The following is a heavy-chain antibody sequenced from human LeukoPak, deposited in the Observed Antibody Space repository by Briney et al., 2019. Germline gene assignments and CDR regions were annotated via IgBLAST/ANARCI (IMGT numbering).Heavy chain of an antibody. J-gene: IGHJ4*02. CDR2: IIPLFGTA. V-gene: IGHV1-69*06. CDR3: ARGAIGLATSTIDY. Sequence: GSSVKVSCKASGGTFISYAISWVRQAPGQGLEWMGGIIPLFGTANYAQKFQDRVTITADKSTSTAYMELSSLRSEDTAVYYCARGAIGLATSTIDYWGQGTLVTVSS. D-gene: IGHD5-24*01. CDR1: GGTFISYA.